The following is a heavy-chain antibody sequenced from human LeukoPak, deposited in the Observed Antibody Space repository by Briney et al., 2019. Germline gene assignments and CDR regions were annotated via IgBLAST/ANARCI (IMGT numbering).Heavy chain of an antibody. CDR1: GGTFSSYA. V-gene: IGHV1-69*04. CDR2: IIPIFCIA. J-gene: IGHJ4*02. D-gene: IGHD6-13*01. CDR3: AREESGYSSSWGDY. Sequence: SVKVSCKASGGTFSSYAISWVRQAPGQGLEWMGRIIPIFCIANYAQKFQGRVTITADKSTSTAYMELSSLRSEDTAVYYCAREESGYSSSWGDYWGQGTLVTVSS.